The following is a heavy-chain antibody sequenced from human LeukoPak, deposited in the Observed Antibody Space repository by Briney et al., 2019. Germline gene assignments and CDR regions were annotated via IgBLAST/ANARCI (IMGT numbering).Heavy chain of an antibody. CDR3: ARGALSSGWYLDY. Sequence: GGSLRLSCAASGFTFSSYAMHWVRQAPGKGLEWVAVIWYDGSNKYYADSVKGRFTISRDNSKNTLYLQMNSLRAEDTAVYYCARGALSSGWYLDYWGQGTLVTVYS. D-gene: IGHD6-19*01. V-gene: IGHV3-33*08. CDR1: GFTFSSYA. J-gene: IGHJ4*02. CDR2: IWYDGSNK.